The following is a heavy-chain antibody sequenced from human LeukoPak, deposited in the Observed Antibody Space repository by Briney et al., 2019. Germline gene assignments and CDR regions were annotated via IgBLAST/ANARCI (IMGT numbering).Heavy chain of an antibody. CDR2: TSDRGDYT. CDR1: GFTFTSYS. D-gene: IGHD1-7*01. CDR3: ARKAQYNGHYPLDY. Sequence: GGSLRLSCAASGFTFTSYSMSWVRQAPGKGLEWVSGTSDRGDYTYYADSVKGRFTISRDGSKSTLFLQMNSLRAEDTALYFCARKAQYNGHYPLDYWGQGTLVTVSS. V-gene: IGHV3-23*01. J-gene: IGHJ4*02.